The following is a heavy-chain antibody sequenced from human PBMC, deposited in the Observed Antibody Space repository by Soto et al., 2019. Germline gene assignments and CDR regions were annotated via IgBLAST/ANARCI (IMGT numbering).Heavy chain of an antibody. V-gene: IGHV3-23*01. CDR2: ISGRGDDT. CDR1: GFTFSSYA. CDR3: ARAQPTYSSSYFDY. D-gene: IGHD3-22*01. J-gene: IGHJ4*02. Sequence: EVQLLESGGDLVQPGGSLRLSCAASGFTFSSYAMSWVRQAPGKGLEWVSTISGRGDDTYYTDSVKGRFTISRDNSKNTRYVAMNSLRAEDTAVYYCARAQPTYSSSYFDYWGQGPLVTVSS.